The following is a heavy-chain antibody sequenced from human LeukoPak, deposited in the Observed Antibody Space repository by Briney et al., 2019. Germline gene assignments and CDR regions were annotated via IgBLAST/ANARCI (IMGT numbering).Heavy chain of an antibody. CDR1: GFTFSDYY. J-gene: IGHJ6*02. Sequence: GGSLRLSCAASGFTFSDYYMTWIRQVPGKGLEWVSYITGGSTYAKYADSVKGRFTISRDNAENTLYLQMNSLRAEDTAVYYCAKDSPVYYGSSYYYYGMDVWGQGTTVTVSS. CDR3: AKDSPVYYGSSYYYYGMDV. D-gene: IGHD3-10*01. V-gene: IGHV3-11*05. CDR2: ITGGSTYA.